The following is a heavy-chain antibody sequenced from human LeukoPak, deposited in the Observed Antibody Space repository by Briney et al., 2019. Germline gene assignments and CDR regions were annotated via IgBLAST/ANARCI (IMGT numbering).Heavy chain of an antibody. J-gene: IGHJ6*03. CDR3: ARGPSITMVRGGQWYYYMDV. CDR1: GYTFTGYY. CDR2: INPNSGGT. V-gene: IGHV1-2*02. D-gene: IGHD3-10*01. Sequence: ASVKVSCKASGYTFTGYYMHWVRQAPGQGLEWMGWINPNSGGTNYAQKLQGRVTITRDTSTNTVYMELSSLRSEDTAVYYCARGPSITMVRGGQWYYYMDVWGKGTTVTISS.